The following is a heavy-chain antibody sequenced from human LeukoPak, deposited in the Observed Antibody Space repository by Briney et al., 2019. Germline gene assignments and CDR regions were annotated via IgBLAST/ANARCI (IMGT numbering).Heavy chain of an antibody. CDR3: VNMALSGIVVADPRIDRRRYIDV. Sequence: PGGSLRLSCITSGFDFSHFGMHWVRQAPGKGLEWVAVISYDGTNKYYVDSVKGRFTISRDNSKNTVSLEMNNLREEDTAKYYCVNMALSGIVVADPRIDRRRYIDVWGKGTTVIVSS. J-gene: IGHJ6*03. CDR1: GFDFSHFG. CDR2: ISYDGTNK. D-gene: IGHD3-22*01. V-gene: IGHV3-33*05.